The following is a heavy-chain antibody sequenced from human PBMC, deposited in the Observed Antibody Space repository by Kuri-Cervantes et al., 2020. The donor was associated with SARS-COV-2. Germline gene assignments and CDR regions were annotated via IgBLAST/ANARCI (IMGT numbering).Heavy chain of an antibody. CDR3: ARAVRKEYYYYGMDV. V-gene: IGHV1-69*06. Sequence: SVKVSCKASGGTFSSYAISWVRQAPGQGLEWMGGIIPIFGTANYAQKFQGRVTITADKSTNTAYMELSSLRSEDTAVYYCARAVRKEYYYYGMDVWGQGTTVTVSS. J-gene: IGHJ6*02. CDR1: GGTFSSYA. CDR2: IIPIFGTA.